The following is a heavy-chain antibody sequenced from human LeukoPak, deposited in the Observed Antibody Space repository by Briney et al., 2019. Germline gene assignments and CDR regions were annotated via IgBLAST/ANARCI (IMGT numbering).Heavy chain of an antibody. CDR2: ISYDGSKK. V-gene: IGHV3-30-3*01. Sequence: GGSLRFSCAASGFTFSSYAMHWVRQAPGRGLEWVAIISYDGSKKYYGDSVRGRFTISRDNSENTLYLQMSGLRAEDTAVYYCARGYSSSWYAGYWGQGTLVTVSS. J-gene: IGHJ4*02. CDR1: GFTFSSYA. CDR3: ARGYSSSWYAGY. D-gene: IGHD6-13*01.